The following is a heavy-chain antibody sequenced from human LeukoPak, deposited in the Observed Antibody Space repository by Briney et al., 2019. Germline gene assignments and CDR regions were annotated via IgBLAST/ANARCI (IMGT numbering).Heavy chain of an antibody. CDR1: GFTFSSYS. Sequence: PGGSLRLSCAASGFTFSSYSMNWVRQAPGKGLEWVSSISSSSSYIYYADSVKGRFTISRDNAKNSLYLQMNSLRAEDTAVYYCARGTPYGSGSYYSSGFDYWGQGTLVTVSS. CDR2: ISSSSSYI. D-gene: IGHD3-10*01. V-gene: IGHV3-21*01. J-gene: IGHJ4*02. CDR3: ARGTPYGSGSYYSSGFDY.